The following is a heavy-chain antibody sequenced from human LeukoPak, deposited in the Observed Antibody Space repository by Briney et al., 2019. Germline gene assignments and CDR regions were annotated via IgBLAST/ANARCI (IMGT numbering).Heavy chain of an antibody. Sequence: PGGSLRLSCAASGFTFSAYAMSWLRQAPGKGLEWVSGLSGNGGATFYADSVKGRFTISRDNSKNTLYLQMNSLGADDTAVYYCARDLRGYYNSGSLWGQGTLVTVSS. CDR1: GFTFSAYA. CDR2: LSGNGGAT. D-gene: IGHD3-10*01. CDR3: ARDLRGYYNSGSL. V-gene: IGHV3-23*01. J-gene: IGHJ4*02.